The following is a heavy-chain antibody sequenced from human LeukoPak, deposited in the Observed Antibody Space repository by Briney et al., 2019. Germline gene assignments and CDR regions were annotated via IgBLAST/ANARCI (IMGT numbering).Heavy chain of an antibody. CDR1: GFTFSGSA. CDR3: TINYYDSSGYYYLEY. D-gene: IGHD3-22*01. J-gene: IGHJ4*02. CDR2: IRSKANSYAT. V-gene: IGHV3-73*01. Sequence: PGGSLKLSCAASGFTFSGSAMHWVRQASGKGLEGVGRIRSKANSYATAYAASVKGRFTISRDDSKNTAYLQMNSLKTEDTAVYYCTINYYDSSGYYYLEYWGQGTLVTVSS.